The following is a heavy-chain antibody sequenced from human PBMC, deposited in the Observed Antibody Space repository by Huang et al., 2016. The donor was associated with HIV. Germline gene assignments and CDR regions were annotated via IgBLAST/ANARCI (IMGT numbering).Heavy chain of an antibody. CDR1: GFIFNDFA. CDR3: SPSGDDYFYFYMDV. J-gene: IGHJ6*03. CDR2: VRSKAFGGVS. Sequence: QLVESGGDSVQSGRSLRLSCRGSGFIFNDFAINWFRQSPGKGLEWIGFVRSKAFGGVSKSAPSVKDRFTVSRDEAKNVAFLQMDTLQVDDTAIYYCSPSGDDYFYFYMDVWGNGTTVIVS. V-gene: IGHV3-49*03. D-gene: IGHD4-17*01.